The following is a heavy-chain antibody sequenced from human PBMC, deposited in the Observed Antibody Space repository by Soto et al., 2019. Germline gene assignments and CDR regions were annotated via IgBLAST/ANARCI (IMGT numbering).Heavy chain of an antibody. D-gene: IGHD3-22*01. CDR3: AKDMGSYYYDSSGYFLDY. Sequence: GGSLRLSCAASGFTFSSYAMSWVRQAPGKGLEWVSAISGSGGSTYYADSVKGRFTISRDNSKNTLYLQMNSLRDEDTAVYYCAKDMGSYYYDSSGYFLDYWGQGTLVTVSS. J-gene: IGHJ4*02. CDR2: ISGSGGST. CDR1: GFTFSSYA. V-gene: IGHV3-23*01.